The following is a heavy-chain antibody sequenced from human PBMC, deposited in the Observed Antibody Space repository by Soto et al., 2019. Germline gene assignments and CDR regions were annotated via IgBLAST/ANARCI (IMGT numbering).Heavy chain of an antibody. J-gene: IGHJ4*02. V-gene: IGHV1-18*01. CDR3: ARLRLRTTVTPNSLPYVAY. CDR2: ISAYNGNT. Sequence: QVQLVQSGAEVKKPGASVKVSCKASGYTFTSYGISWVRQAPGQGLEWMGWISAYNGNTNYAQKLQGRVTMTTDTTTSTAHLELRSLRSDHTAVYYCARLRLRTTVTPNSLPYVAYWGQGTLVTVSS. D-gene: IGHD4-17*01. CDR1: GYTFTSYG.